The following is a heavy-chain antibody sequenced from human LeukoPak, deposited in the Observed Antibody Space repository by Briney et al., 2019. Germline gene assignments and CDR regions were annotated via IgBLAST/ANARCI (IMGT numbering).Heavy chain of an antibody. CDR3: ARDRPDYGDYVFDY. J-gene: IGHJ4*02. CDR2: ISYDGSNK. V-gene: IGHV3-30*04. CDR1: GFTFSSYA. Sequence: GGSLRLSCAASGFTFSSYAMHWVRQAPGKGLEWVALISYDGSNKYYADSVKARFIISRDNSKNTVYLQMNSLRAEDTAVYYCARDRPDYGDYVFDYWGQGTLVTVSS. D-gene: IGHD4-17*01.